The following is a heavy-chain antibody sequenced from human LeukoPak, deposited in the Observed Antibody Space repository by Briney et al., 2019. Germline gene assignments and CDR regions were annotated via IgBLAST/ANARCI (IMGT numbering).Heavy chain of an antibody. V-gene: IGHV3-23*01. CDR3: ALLVGATLDFDN. J-gene: IGHJ4*02. CDR1: GFTFSSYA. D-gene: IGHD1-26*01. CDR2: ISGSGGRT. Sequence: GGSLRLSCAASGFTFSSYAMSWVRQAPGKGLEWVSGISGSGGRTYYADSVKGRFTVSRDNAKNSLYLQMNSLRAEDTALYYCALLVGATLDFDNWGQGTLVTVSS.